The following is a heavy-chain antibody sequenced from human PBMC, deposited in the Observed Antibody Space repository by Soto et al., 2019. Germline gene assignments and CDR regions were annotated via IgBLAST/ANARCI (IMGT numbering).Heavy chain of an antibody. J-gene: IGHJ6*02. Sequence: PGGSLGLSCAASGFSVRSKYMSWVRQAPGKGLEWVSVIYSGGSTYYADSVRGRFTISRDNSKNTLYLQMNSLRAEDTAVYYCARDQGGITMVRGVALEDYYYYGMDVWGQGPTVTVSS. D-gene: IGHD3-10*01. CDR2: IYSGGST. CDR1: GFSVRSKY. CDR3: ARDQGGITMVRGVALEDYYYYGMDV. V-gene: IGHV3-66*01.